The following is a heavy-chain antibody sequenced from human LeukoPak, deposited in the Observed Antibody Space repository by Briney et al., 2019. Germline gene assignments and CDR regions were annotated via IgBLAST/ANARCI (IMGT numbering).Heavy chain of an antibody. V-gene: IGHV3-33*01. CDR3: ARAGGSSWYLDAFDI. CDR1: GFTFSSYG. J-gene: IGHJ3*02. Sequence: PGRSLRLSCAASGFTFSSYGMHWVRQAPGKGLEWVAVIWYDGSNKYYADSVKGRFTISRDNSKNTLYLQMNSLRAEDTAVYYCARAGGSSWYLDAFDIWGQGTMVTVSS. CDR2: IWYDGSNK. D-gene: IGHD6-13*01.